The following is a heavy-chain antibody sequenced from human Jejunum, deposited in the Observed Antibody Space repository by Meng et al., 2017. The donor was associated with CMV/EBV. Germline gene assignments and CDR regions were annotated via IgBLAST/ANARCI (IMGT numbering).Heavy chain of an antibody. CDR1: GFPFCHFP. CDR3: ARDPLRGYGDYFDY. V-gene: IGHV3-30*04. D-gene: IGHD3-22*01. J-gene: IGHJ4*02. Sequence: GFPFCHFPMPWVRQAPGEGLEWVAVISYDVKVKLYADSVKGRFTISRDDSKNTLYLQMNSLRSDDTAMYYCARDPLRGYGDYFDYWGQGTLVTVSS. CDR2: ISYDVKVK.